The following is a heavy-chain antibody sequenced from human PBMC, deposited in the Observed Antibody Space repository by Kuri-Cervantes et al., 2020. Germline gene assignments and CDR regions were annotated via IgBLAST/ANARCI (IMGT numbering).Heavy chain of an antibody. J-gene: IGHJ3*02. Sequence: GGSLRLSCAASGFTFSSYAMHWVRQAPGKGLEWVAVISYDGSNKYYADSVKGRFTISRDNSKNTLYLQMNSLRAEDTAVYYCAKGILYSRGGAFDIWGQGTMVTVSS. D-gene: IGHD3-16*01. V-gene: IGHV3-30*04. CDR1: GFTFSSYA. CDR3: AKGILYSRGGAFDI. CDR2: ISYDGSNK.